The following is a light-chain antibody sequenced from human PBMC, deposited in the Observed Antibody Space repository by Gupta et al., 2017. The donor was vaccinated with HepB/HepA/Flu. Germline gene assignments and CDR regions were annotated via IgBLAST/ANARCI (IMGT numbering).Light chain of an antibody. Sequence: EIVLTQSPAPLSLSPGERATLSCRASQSVTTYLAWYQQKPGQAPRLLIYGASTRATGIPARFSGSGSGTDFTLTISSLEPEDSAVYYCQHRTNWPPLTFGGGTKVEIK. CDR2: GAS. V-gene: IGKV3-11*01. CDR1: QSVTTY. J-gene: IGKJ4*01. CDR3: QHRTNWPPLT.